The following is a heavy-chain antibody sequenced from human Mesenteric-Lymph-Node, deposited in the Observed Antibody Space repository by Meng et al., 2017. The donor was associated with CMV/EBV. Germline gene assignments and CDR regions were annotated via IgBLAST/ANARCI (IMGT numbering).Heavy chain of an antibody. D-gene: IGHD1-7*01. V-gene: IGHV4-38-2*02. Sequence: SETLSLTCTVSGYSISSGYYWGGIRQPPGKGLGWIGSIYHSGSTYYNPSLKSRVTISVDTSKNQFSLKLSSVTAADTAVYYCARDPGRLELPPLLRAPDFDLWGRGTLVTVSS. CDR1: GYSISSGYY. CDR2: IYHSGST. J-gene: IGHJ2*01. CDR3: ARDPGRLELPPLLRAPDFDL.